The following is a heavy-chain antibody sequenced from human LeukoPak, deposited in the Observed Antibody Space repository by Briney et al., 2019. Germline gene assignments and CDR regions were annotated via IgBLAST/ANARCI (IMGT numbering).Heavy chain of an antibody. V-gene: IGHV4-34*01. J-gene: IGHJ6*04. CDR3: ARGLRLPSRSAPAVPHV. Sequence: PSETLSLTCAVYGGSFSDDYWNWIRQPPGKGLEWIGEINHSGTTNYNPSLKSRVTISVDTSKNQFSLRLSAVTAADTAVYHCARGLRLPSRSAPAVPHVWAKGTTVTVSA. CDR1: GGSFSDDY. D-gene: IGHD2-2*01. CDR2: INHSGTT.